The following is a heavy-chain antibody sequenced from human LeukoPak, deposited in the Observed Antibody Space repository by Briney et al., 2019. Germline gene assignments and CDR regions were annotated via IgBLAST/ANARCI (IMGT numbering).Heavy chain of an antibody. CDR2: ISGSGGST. V-gene: IGHV3-23*01. CDR1: GFTFSSYA. D-gene: IGHD6-13*01. CDR3: AKCPRSSSWSTRKWYYFDY. Sequence: GGSLRLSCAASGFTFSSYAMSWVRQAPGKGLEWVSAISGSGGSTYYADSVKGRFTISRDNSKNTLYLQMNSLRAEDTAEYYCAKCPRSSSWSTRKWYYFDYWGQGTLVTVSS. J-gene: IGHJ4*02.